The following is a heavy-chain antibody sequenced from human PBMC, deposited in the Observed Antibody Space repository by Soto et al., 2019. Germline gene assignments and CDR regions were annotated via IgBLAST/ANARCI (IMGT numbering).Heavy chain of an antibody. CDR3: AKGGLRFLGWSYGMGG. J-gene: IGHJ6*02. Sequence: QVQLVQSGAEVKKPGSSVKVSCKASGGTFSSYAISWVRQAPGQGLEWMGGIIPIFGTANYAQKFQGRVTVRRDETPRTGHLGVSRMRSGEPAGYYRAKGGLRFLGWSYGMGGWGQGTTVAVSS. CDR1: GGTFSSYA. D-gene: IGHD3-3*01. CDR2: IIPIFGTA. V-gene: IGHV1-69*05.